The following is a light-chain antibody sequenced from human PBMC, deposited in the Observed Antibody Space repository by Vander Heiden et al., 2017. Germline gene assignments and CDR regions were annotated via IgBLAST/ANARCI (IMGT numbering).Light chain of an antibody. CDR3: CSYAGSNNYV. CDR1: SSDVGGYNY. CDR2: EVT. V-gene: IGLV2-8*01. Sequence: QSALTQPPSASGSPGQSVTISCPGTSSDVGGYNYVSWYQQYPGKAPTVIIYEVTKRPSGVPDRFSGSKSGNTASLTVSGLQAEDEADYYCCSYAGSNNYVFGTGTTVTVL. J-gene: IGLJ1*01.